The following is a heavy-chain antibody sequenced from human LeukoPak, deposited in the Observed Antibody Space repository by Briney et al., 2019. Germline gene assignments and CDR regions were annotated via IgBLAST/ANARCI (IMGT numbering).Heavy chain of an antibody. Sequence: GGSLRLSCAVSGFTFSDYTMTWVRQAPGKGLEWVSYISTSSSTIYYADSVKGRFTISRDNTKNALYLQMNSLRAEDTAVYYCARVPSGYTLGYGYYYYYMDVWGKGTTVIVSS. CDR3: ARVPSGYTLGYGYYYYYMDV. J-gene: IGHJ6*03. D-gene: IGHD5-18*01. CDR2: ISTSSSTI. CDR1: GFTFSDYT. V-gene: IGHV3-48*04.